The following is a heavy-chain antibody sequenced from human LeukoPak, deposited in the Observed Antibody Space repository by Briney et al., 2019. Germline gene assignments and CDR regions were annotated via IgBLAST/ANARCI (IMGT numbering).Heavy chain of an antibody. Sequence: PSETLSLTCTVSGGSISSGSYYWSWIRQPAGKGLEWIGRIYTSGSTNYNPSLKSRVTISVDTSKNQFSLKLSSVTAADTAVYYCAGVGATTSFDYWGQGTLVTVSS. D-gene: IGHD1-26*01. CDR3: AGVGATTSFDY. J-gene: IGHJ4*02. CDR2: IYTSGST. V-gene: IGHV4-61*02. CDR1: GGSISSGSYY.